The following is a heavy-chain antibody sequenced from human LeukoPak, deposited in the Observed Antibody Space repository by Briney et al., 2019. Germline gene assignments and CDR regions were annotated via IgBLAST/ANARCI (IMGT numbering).Heavy chain of an antibody. D-gene: IGHD2-2*01. CDR3: ASLIVVVAAAPFN. Sequence: PGGSLRLSCAASGFTFSSYWMHWVRQAPGKGLVWVSRINSDGSSTSYADSVKGRFTISRDNAKNTLYLQMNSLRAEDTAVYYCASLIVVVAAAPFNWGQGTLVTVSS. V-gene: IGHV3-74*01. CDR2: INSDGSST. J-gene: IGHJ4*02. CDR1: GFTFSSYW.